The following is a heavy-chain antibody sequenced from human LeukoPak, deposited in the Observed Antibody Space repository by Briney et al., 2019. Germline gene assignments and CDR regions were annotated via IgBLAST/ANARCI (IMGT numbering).Heavy chain of an antibody. CDR3: ARGGRIVVVPAAIPRYYYYYYMDV. D-gene: IGHD2-2*01. Sequence: SVKVSCKVSGYTLTELSMHWVRQAPGQGLEWMGGIIPIFGTANYAQKFQGRVTITTDESTSTAYMELSSLRSEDTAVYYCARGGRIVVVPAAIPRYYYYYYMDVWGKGTTVTVSS. CDR2: IIPIFGTA. CDR1: GYTLTELS. J-gene: IGHJ6*03. V-gene: IGHV1-69*05.